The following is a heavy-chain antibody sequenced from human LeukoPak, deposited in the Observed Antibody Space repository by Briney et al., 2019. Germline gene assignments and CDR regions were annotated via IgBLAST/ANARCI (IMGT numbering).Heavy chain of an antibody. D-gene: IGHD6-13*01. J-gene: IGHJ6*02. CDR3: ARDPGIAAAGTYYYYGMDV. Sequence: PGGSLRLSCAASGFTVSSNYMSWVRQAPGKGLEWVSVIYSGGSTYYADSEKGRFTISRDNSKNTLYLQMNSLRAEDTAVYYCARDPGIAAAGTYYYYGMDVWGQGTTVTVSS. V-gene: IGHV3-53*01. CDR2: IYSGGST. CDR1: GFTVSSNY.